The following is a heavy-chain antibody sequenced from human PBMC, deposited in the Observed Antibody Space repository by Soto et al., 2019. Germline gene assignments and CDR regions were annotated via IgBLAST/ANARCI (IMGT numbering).Heavy chain of an antibody. V-gene: IGHV3-49*03. D-gene: IGHD3-22*01. Sequence: GGSLRLSCTASGFTFGDYAMSWFRQAPGKGLEWVGFIRSKAYGGTTEYAASVKGRFTISRDDSKSIAYLQMNSLKTEDTAVYYCTRDPVNSRVNGAFDYWGQGTLVTVSS. J-gene: IGHJ4*02. CDR2: IRSKAYGGTT. CDR3: TRDPVNSRVNGAFDY. CDR1: GFTFGDYA.